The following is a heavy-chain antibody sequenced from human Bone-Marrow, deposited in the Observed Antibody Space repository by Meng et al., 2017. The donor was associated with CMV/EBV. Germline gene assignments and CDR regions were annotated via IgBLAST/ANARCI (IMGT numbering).Heavy chain of an antibody. CDR3: GREVAAPYFDL. CDR1: GSSIASPYY. Sequence: GSLRLSCTVSGSSIASPYYWAWIRQSPGKRLEWLGSVFYNGIASYSPSLEGRLTLSADTSNNQISLKLKSVAATDTAIYYCGREVAAPYFDLWGQGTMVTVSS. D-gene: IGHD1-26*01. V-gene: IGHV4-38-2*02. J-gene: IGHJ3*01. CDR2: VFYNGIA.